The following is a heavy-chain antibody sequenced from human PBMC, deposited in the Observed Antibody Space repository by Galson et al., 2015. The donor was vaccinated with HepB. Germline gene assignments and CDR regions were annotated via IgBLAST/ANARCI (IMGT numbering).Heavy chain of an antibody. CDR1: GFTFSSYA. CDR3: AKALGMITFGGVIVIPGFDY. V-gene: IGHV3-23*01. Sequence: SLRLSCAASGFTFSSYAMSWVRQAPGKGLEWVSAISGSGGSTYYADSVKGRFTISRDNSKNTLYLQMNSLRAEDTAVYYCAKALGMITFGGVIVIPGFDYWGQGTLVAVSS. J-gene: IGHJ4*02. CDR2: ISGSGGST. D-gene: IGHD3-16*02.